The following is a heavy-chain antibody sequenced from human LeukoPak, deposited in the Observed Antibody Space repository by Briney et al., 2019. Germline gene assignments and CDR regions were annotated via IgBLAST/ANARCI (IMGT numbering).Heavy chain of an antibody. V-gene: IGHV3-23*01. D-gene: IGHD2-8*01. CDR2: ISGSGGST. J-gene: IGHJ4*02. CDR3: AKGTLGYCTNGVCYPFDY. CDR1: GFTFSSYV. Sequence: GGSLRLSCAASGFTFSSYVMSWVRQAPGKGLEWVSVISGSGGSTYYADSVKGRFTISRDNSKNTLYLQMNSLRAEDTAVYYCAKGTLGYCTNGVCYPFDYWGQGTLVTVSS.